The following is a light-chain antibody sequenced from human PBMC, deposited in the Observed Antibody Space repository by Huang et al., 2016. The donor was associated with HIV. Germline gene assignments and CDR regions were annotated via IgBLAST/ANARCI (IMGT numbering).Light chain of an antibody. J-gene: IGKJ1*01. CDR2: AAS. CDR3: QQYAGSPWT. CDR1: PSISADY. V-gene: IGKV3-20*01. Sequence: EIVLTQSPGTLSLSPGERATLSCRASPSISADYLAWYQQKPGQAPRLLIYAASSTATGSPDRFSGSGSGTDFTLTIYRLEPEDFAVYFCQQYAGSPWTFGQGTKVEIK.